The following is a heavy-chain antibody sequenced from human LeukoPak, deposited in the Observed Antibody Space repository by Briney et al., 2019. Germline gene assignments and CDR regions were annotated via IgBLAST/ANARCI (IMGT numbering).Heavy chain of an antibody. CDR2: IIPIFGTA. D-gene: IGHD2-2*01. CDR1: GYNFIAYY. J-gene: IGHJ6*02. CDR3: ARGSRYCSSTSCYAGTWYYYYYGMDV. Sequence: SVMVSCKASGYNFIAYYIHWVRQAPGQGLEWMGGIIPIFGTANYAQKFQGRVTITADESTSTAYMELSSLRSEDTAVYYCARGSRYCSSTSCYAGTWYYYYYGMDVWGQGTTVTVSS. V-gene: IGHV1-69*13.